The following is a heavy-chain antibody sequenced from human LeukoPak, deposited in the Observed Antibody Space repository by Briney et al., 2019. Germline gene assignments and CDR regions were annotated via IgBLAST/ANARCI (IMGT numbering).Heavy chain of an antibody. D-gene: IGHD3-16*01. V-gene: IGHV4-59*01. CDR2: MYQRGSS. J-gene: IGHJ4*02. Sequence: SETLSLTCTVSGGSISSYYWSWIRQPPGKGLEWIGYMYQRGSSNYNPSLRSRVTMSVDTSKNHFSLKLSSVTAADTAVYYCARGGRIMYPFDYWGQGTLVTVSS. CDR3: ARGGRIMYPFDY. CDR1: GGSISSYY.